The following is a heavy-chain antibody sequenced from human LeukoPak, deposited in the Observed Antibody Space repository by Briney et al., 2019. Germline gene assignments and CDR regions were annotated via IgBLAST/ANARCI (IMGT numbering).Heavy chain of an antibody. CDR2: IYGGGST. J-gene: IGHJ4*02. CDR3: AKGPRPGSSGYPNLDC. D-gene: IGHD3-22*01. V-gene: IGHV3-53*01. CDR1: GFTVSSNY. Sequence: GGSLTLSCAASGFTVSSNYMNWVRRAPGKGLEWVSLIYGGGSTNYADSVKGRFTISRDTSKNTLYLQMNSLRVEDTAVYYRAKGPRPGSSGYPNLDCWGQGTLVTVSS.